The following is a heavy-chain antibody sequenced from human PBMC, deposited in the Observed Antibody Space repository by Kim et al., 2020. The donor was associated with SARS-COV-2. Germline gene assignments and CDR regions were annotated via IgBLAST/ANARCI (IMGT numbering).Heavy chain of an antibody. V-gene: IGHV3-74*03. CDR3: VRPVSDCRNGVCRYFFEY. D-gene: IGHD2-8*01. CDR2: INSDGGIT. CDR1: GFTFSDYW. Sequence: GGSLRLSCAASGFTFSDYWMYWVRQLPGKGLAWVSRINSDGGITTYAVSVKGRFSISRNNARNTLYLQMNSLRVDDTAVYYCVRPVSDCRNGVCRYFFEYWGQGTLVPVSS. J-gene: IGHJ4*02.